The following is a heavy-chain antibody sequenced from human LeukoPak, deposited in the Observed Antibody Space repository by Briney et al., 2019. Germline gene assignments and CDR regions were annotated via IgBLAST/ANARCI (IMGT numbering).Heavy chain of an antibody. CDR1: GDSIKSNNLY. J-gene: IGHJ4*02. CDR2: INYGGDT. Sequence: SETLSLTCTVSGDSIKSNNLYWGWIRQPPGKGLEWIGSINYGGDTYYNPSLKSRVTISVDTSRNQFSLKVNSVSVADTAVYFCARPMSNNNYYYWGQGTLVSVSP. CDR3: ARPMSNNNYYY. V-gene: IGHV4-39*01. D-gene: IGHD4-11*01.